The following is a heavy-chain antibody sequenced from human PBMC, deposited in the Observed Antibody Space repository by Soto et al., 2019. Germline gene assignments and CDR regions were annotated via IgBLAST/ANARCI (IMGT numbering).Heavy chain of an antibody. CDR3: AQSTGWPGFDF. CDR2: IYSGGKT. Sequence: EVQLVESGGGLIQPGGSLRLSCAASGFTVSSKYLSWVRQAPGKGLEWVSIIYSGGKTYYADSVKGRFTISRDNSKNTLYLQMTSLRAEDTAVYYCAQSTGWPGFDFWGQGTLVIVSS. D-gene: IGHD6-19*01. V-gene: IGHV3-53*01. CDR1: GFTVSSKY. J-gene: IGHJ4*02.